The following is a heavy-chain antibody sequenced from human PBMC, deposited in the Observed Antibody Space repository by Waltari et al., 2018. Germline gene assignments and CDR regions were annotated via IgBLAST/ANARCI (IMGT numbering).Heavy chain of an antibody. V-gene: IGHV4-34*01. CDR3: ARGSDYGGNSNWFDP. CDR1: GGSFSGYY. D-gene: IGHD4-17*01. CDR2: INHSGST. Sequence: QVQLQQWGAGLLKPSETLSLTCAVYGGSFSGYYWSWIRQPPGKGLEWIGEINHSGSTNYNPSRKSRVTISVDTSKNQFSLKLSSVTAADTAVYYCARGSDYGGNSNWFDPWGQGTLVTVSS. J-gene: IGHJ5*02.